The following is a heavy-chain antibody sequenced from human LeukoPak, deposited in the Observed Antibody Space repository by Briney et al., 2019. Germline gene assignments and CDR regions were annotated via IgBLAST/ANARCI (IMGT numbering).Heavy chain of an antibody. CDR2: ISNYFGVT. Sequence: ASVKVSCKASGFRLASFGVSWVRQAPGQRLEWMGWISNYFGVTHYAEKFEDRVTMTVDTSTTTVYMELRSLKYDDTAIYYCARDSDYSGTGNGDWFHPSGQGTVVIVSS. V-gene: IGHV1-18*04. D-gene: IGHD4-11*01. CDR3: ARDSDYSGTGNGDWFHP. CDR1: GFRLASFG. J-gene: IGHJ5*02.